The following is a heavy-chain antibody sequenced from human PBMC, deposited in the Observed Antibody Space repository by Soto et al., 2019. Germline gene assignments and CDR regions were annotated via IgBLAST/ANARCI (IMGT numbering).Heavy chain of an antibody. V-gene: IGHV4-59*01. CDR3: ARWFNNGSYFDY. CDR1: GGSISSYY. Sequence: SETLSLTCTVSGGSISSYYWSWIRQPPGKGLEWIGYIYYSGSTNYNPSLKSRVTISVDTSKNQFSLKLSSVTAADTAVYYCARWFNNGSYFDYWGQGTLVTVSS. D-gene: IGHD1-26*01. J-gene: IGHJ4*02. CDR2: IYYSGST.